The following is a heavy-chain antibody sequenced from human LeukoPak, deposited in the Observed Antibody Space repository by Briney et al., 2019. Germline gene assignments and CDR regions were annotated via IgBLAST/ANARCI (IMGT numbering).Heavy chain of an antibody. Sequence: GESLKISCKGSGYSFTSYWIGWVRQMPGKGLEWMGIIYPGDSDTRYSPSFQGQVTISADKSISTAYLQWSSLKASDTAMYYCARLSGYSGYDYLYYYYGMDVWGRGTTVTVSS. CDR1: GYSFTSYW. CDR2: IYPGDSDT. CDR3: ARLSGYSGYDYLYYYYGMDV. V-gene: IGHV5-51*01. D-gene: IGHD5-12*01. J-gene: IGHJ6*02.